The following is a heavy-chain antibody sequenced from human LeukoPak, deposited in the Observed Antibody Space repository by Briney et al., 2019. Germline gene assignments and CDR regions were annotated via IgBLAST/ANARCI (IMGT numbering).Heavy chain of an antibody. D-gene: IGHD5-12*01. CDR2: IIPIFGTA. CDR3: ATGDGGYERFDY. V-gene: IGHV1-69*05. J-gene: IGHJ4*02. CDR1: GGTFSSYA. Sequence: SEKVSCKASGGTFSSYAISWVRQAPGQGFEWMGRIIPIFGTANYAQKFQGRVTITTDESTSTAYMELSSLRSEDTAVYYCATGDGGYERFDYWGQGTLVTVSS.